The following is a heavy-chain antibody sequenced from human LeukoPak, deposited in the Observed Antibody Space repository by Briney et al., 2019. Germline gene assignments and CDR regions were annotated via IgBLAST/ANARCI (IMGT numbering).Heavy chain of an antibody. CDR1: GGSISSYY. CDR2: IYSSGST. V-gene: IGHV4-59*01. D-gene: IGHD3-22*01. Sequence: SETLSLTCTVSGGSISSYYWSWIRQPPGKGLEWIGNIYSSGSTNYNPSLKSRVTISVDTSKNQFSLKLSSVTAADTAVYYCARAHCYDSSGYFVRHWFDPWGQGTLVTVSS. J-gene: IGHJ5*02. CDR3: ARAHCYDSSGYFVRHWFDP.